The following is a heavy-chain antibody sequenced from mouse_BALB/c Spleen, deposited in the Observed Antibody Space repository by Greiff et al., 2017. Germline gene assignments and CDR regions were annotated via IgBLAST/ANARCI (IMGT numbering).Heavy chain of an antibody. J-gene: IGHJ2*01. D-gene: IGHD2-1*01. CDR3: ARGGLLDY. CDR2: VNPYNGGT. V-gene: IGHV1-19*01. Sequence: EVQLQQSGPELVKPGASVKMSCKASGYTFTDYYMDWVKQSHGESFEWIGRVNPYNGGTSYNQKFKGKATLTVDKSSSTAYMELNSLTSEDSAVYYCARGGLLDYWGQGTTLTVSS. CDR1: GYTFTDYY.